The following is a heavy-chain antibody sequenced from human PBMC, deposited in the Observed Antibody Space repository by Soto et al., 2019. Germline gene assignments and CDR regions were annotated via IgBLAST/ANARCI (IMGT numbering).Heavy chain of an antibody. J-gene: IGHJ6*03. CDR2: IKQDGSEK. Sequence: GGSLRLSCAASGFTFSSYWMSWVRQAPGKGLEWVANIKQDGSEKYYVGSVKGRFTISRDNAKNSLYLQMNSLRAEDTAVYYCARAPIDYDFWSGYYNYYYYYMDVWGKGTTVTVSS. V-gene: IGHV3-7*01. CDR3: ARAPIDYDFWSGYYNYYYYYMDV. D-gene: IGHD3-3*01. CDR1: GFTFSSYW.